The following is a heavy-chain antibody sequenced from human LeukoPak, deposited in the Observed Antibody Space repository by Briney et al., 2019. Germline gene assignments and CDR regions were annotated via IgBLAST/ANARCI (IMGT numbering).Heavy chain of an antibody. CDR1: GFTFSSYG. Sequence: PGGSLRLSCAASGFTFSSYGMHWVRQAPGKGLEWVAVIWYDGSNKYYAYSVKGRFTISRDNSKNTLYLQMNSLRAEDTDVYYCARDYIVVVPAAIGYWGQGTLVTVSS. J-gene: IGHJ4*02. V-gene: IGHV3-33*01. D-gene: IGHD2-2*02. CDR2: IWYDGSNK. CDR3: ARDYIVVVPAAIGY.